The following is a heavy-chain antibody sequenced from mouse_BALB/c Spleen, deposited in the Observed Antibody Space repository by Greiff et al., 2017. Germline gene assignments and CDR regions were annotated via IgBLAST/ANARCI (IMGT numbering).Heavy chain of an antibody. CDR2: IWAGGST. V-gene: IGHV2-9*02. CDR3: ARDRGYYGSSQSLYYAMDY. J-gene: IGHJ4*01. D-gene: IGHD1-1*01. Sequence: VNLVESGPGLVAPSQSLSITCTVSGFSLTSYGVHWVRQPPGKGLEWLGVIWAGGSTNYNSALMSRLSISKDNSKSQVFLKMNSLQTDDTAMYYCARDRGYYGSSQSLYYAMDYWGQGTSVTVSS. CDR1: GFSLTSYG.